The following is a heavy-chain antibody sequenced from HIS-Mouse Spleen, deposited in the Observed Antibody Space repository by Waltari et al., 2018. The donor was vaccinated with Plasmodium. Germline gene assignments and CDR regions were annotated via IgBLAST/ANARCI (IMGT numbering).Heavy chain of an antibody. V-gene: IGHV1-2*02. Sequence: QVQLVQSGAEVKKPGASVKVSCKASGYTFTGYYMHWVRQAPGQGLEWIGLINPNRGDTSIRKAYMAMSRLRADDTAVYYCARVLGYKAAAGNFVEYFQHWGQGTLVTVSS. D-gene: IGHD6-13*01. CDR2: INPNRG. CDR1: GYTFTGYY. J-gene: IGHJ1*01. CDR3: ARVLGYKAAAGNFVEYFQH.